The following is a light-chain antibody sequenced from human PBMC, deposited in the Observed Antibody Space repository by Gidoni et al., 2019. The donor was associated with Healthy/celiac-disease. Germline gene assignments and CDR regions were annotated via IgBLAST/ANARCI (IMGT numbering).Light chain of an antibody. Sequence: SYELTQPPSVSVSPGQTASITCSGDKLGDKYACWYQQKPGQSPVLVIYPDSKRPSGIPERFSGSNSGNTATLTISGTQAMDGADYYCQAWDSTHVVFGGGTKLTGL. CDR3: QAWDSTHVV. CDR1: KLGDKY. CDR2: PDS. V-gene: IGLV3-1*01. J-gene: IGLJ2*01.